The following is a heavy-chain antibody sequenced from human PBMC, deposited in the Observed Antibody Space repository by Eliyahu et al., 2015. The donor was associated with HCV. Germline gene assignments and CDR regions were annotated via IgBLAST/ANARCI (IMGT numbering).Heavy chain of an antibody. CDR1: GFTFSXYW. D-gene: IGHD3-3*01. Sequence: EVQLVESGGGLVQPGGSLRLSCAASGFTFSXYWSHWVRQAPGKGLVWVSRINSDGSSTSYADSVKGRFTISRDNAKNTLYLQMNSLRAEDTAVYYCARGGYDFFPGSKGHGMDVWGQGTTVTVSS. CDR2: INSDGSST. V-gene: IGHV3-74*01. CDR3: ARGGYDFFPGSKGHGMDV. J-gene: IGHJ6*02.